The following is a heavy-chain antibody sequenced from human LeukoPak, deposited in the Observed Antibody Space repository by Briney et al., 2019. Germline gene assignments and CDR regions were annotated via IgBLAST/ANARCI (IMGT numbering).Heavy chain of an antibody. J-gene: IGHJ4*02. V-gene: IGHV3-21*06. D-gene: IGHD4-17*01. CDR2: ISSSSSYI. CDR3: ARDLYGDYTLDY. CDR1: GFTFSSYS. Sequence: GGSLRLSCAASGFTFSSYSMNWVRQAPGQGLEWVSSISSSSSYIYYADSVKGRFTISRDNAKYSLYLQMNSLRVEDKALYYCARDLYGDYTLDYWGQGTLVTVSS.